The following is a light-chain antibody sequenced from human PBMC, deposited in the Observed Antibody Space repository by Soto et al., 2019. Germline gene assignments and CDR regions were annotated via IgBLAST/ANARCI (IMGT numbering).Light chain of an antibody. V-gene: IGKV1-39*01. CDR3: QQCFSMWT. J-gene: IGKJ1*01. CDR1: QSVSTY. CDR2: SAS. Sequence: DMEMTQSPSSLSASVGDRVTITCRASQSVSTYLNWYQQKPGKAPKLLIFSASNLQSGVPSSFSGSGSGTHFTLTISSLQPDDFAIYYYQQCFSMWTFGQGTKVEIK.